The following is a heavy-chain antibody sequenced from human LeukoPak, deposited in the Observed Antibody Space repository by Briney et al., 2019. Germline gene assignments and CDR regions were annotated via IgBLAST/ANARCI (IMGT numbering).Heavy chain of an antibody. J-gene: IGHJ3*02. CDR2: ISSGGSTI. Sequence: GGSLRLSCAASGFTFSSYEMNWVRQAPGKGLEWVSYISSGGSTIYYADSVKGRFTISRDNAKNSLYLQMNSLRAEDTAVYYCARVVVVGAAGIWGQGTMVTVSS. CDR1: GFTFSSYE. CDR3: ARVVVVGAAGI. D-gene: IGHD2-15*01. V-gene: IGHV3-48*03.